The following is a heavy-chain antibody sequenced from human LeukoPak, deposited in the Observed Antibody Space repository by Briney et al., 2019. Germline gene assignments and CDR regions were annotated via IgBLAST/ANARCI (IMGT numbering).Heavy chain of an antibody. D-gene: IGHD2-15*01. Sequence: GGSLRLSCAASGFTFSSYSMNWVRQAPGKGLEWVSSISSSSSYIYYADSVKGRFTISGDNAKNSLYLQMNSLRAEDTAVYYCARDRYCSGGSCYFWFDPWGQGTLVTVSS. CDR3: ARDRYCSGGSCYFWFDP. CDR1: GFTFSSYS. V-gene: IGHV3-21*01. CDR2: ISSSSSYI. J-gene: IGHJ5*02.